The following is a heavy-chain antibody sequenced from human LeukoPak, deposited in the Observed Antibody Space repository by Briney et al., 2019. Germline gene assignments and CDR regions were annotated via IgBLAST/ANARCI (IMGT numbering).Heavy chain of an antibody. Sequence: GGSLRLSCAASGFTFSSYWMSWVRQAPGKGLEWVANIKQDGSEKYYVDSVKGRFTISRDNAKNSLYLQMNSLRAEDTAVYYCAREPHYYDSSGTDYWGQGTLVTVSS. CDR2: IKQDGSEK. J-gene: IGHJ4*02. V-gene: IGHV3-7*03. CDR3: AREPHYYDSSGTDY. CDR1: GFTFSSYW. D-gene: IGHD3-22*01.